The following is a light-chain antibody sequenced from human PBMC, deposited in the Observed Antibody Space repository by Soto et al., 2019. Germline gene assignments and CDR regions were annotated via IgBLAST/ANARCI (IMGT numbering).Light chain of an antibody. CDR1: SSDVGGYDY. V-gene: IGLV2-11*01. J-gene: IGLJ1*01. CDR3: NSCTSTNTYV. Sequence: QSALTQPPSVPGSPGQSVTISCTGTSSDVGGYDYVSWYQQRPGKAPKLLIYDVTKRPSGVPDRFSGSKSGNTASLTISGLQAEDEADYYCNSCTSTNTYVFGTGTKVTVL. CDR2: DVT.